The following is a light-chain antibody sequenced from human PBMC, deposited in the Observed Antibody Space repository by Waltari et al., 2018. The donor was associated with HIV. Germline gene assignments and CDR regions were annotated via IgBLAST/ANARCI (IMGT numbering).Light chain of an antibody. J-gene: IGLJ1*01. Sequence: QSALTQPASVSGSPGQSITISCTGTSSDVGGYNSVSWYQQHPGNAPKLMIYEVSNRPSGVSNRFSGSKSGNTASLTISGLQAEDEADYYCSSYTSSSTPVFGTGTKVTVL. CDR1: SSDVGGYNS. CDR3: SSYTSSSTPV. V-gene: IGLV2-14*01. CDR2: EVS.